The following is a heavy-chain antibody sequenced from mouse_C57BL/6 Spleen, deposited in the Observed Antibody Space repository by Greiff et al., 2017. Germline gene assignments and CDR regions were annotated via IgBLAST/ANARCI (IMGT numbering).Heavy chain of an antibody. Sequence: LVESGAELVKPGASVKLSCTASGFNIKDYYMHWVKQRTEQGLEWIGRIDPEDGEPKYAPKFQGQATITADTSSNTAYLQLSSLTSEDSTVYYGASSDDYDRSYAMDYWGQGTSVTVSS. D-gene: IGHD2-4*01. CDR1: GFNIKDYY. V-gene: IGHV14-2*01. CDR2: IDPEDGEP. CDR3: ASSDDYDRSYAMDY. J-gene: IGHJ4*01.